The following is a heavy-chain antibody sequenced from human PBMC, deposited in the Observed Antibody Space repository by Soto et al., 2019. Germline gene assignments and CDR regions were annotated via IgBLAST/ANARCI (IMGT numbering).Heavy chain of an antibody. CDR3: ASSDYYEDTGTFEH. D-gene: IGHD1-1*01. J-gene: IGHJ4*02. Sequence: GXSVKVCCSASVYTFSYFGITLVRQAPGQGLEWMGWISGKNGNTNYAQKVQGRVTLSADTSTSTAYMEMRALTSDNTGIYYCASSDYYEDTGTFEHWGQGTPVTVSS. CDR2: ISGKNGNT. CDR1: VYTFSYFG. V-gene: IGHV1-18*04.